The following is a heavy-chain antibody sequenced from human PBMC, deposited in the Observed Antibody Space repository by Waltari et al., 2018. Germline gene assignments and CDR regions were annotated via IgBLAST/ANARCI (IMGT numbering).Heavy chain of an antibody. CDR3: ASPRRGTAFDV. V-gene: IGHV3-7*02. J-gene: IGHJ3*01. D-gene: IGHD3-16*01. CDR2: INQDGNEK. Sequence: EVQLVESGGGLVQPGGSLRLSCVGSGFTFRSYWMSWVRQAPGKGLEWVASINQDGNEKYYVASVKGRFNISRDNAKNSLFLQMDSLRGDDTAIFFCASPRRGTAFDVWGQGTVVTVST. CDR1: GFTFRSYW.